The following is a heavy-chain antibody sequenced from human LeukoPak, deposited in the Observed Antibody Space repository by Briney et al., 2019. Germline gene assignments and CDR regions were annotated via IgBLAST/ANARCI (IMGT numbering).Heavy chain of an antibody. J-gene: IGHJ3*02. V-gene: IGHV1-69*05. CDR2: IIPIFGTA. CDR1: GGTFSSYA. D-gene: IGHD6-19*01. CDR3: ARSIAVALNAFDI. Sequence: ASVKVSCKASGGTFSSYAISWVRQAPGQGLEWMGGIIPIFGTANYAQKFQGRVTITTDESTSTAYMELSSLRSEDTAVYYCARSIAVALNAFDIWGQGTMVTVSS.